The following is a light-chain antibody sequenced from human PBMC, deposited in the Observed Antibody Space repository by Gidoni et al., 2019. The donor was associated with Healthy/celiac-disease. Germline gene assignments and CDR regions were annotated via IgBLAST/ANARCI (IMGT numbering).Light chain of an antibody. CDR3: QQSYSTPRT. J-gene: IGKJ4*01. CDR2: AAS. CDR1: QSISSY. Sequence: DIQLTPSPSSLSASVRDSVTITCRASQSISSYFKWYQQKPGKAPKLLNYAASSLQSGVPSRFSGSGSGTDFTLTISSLQPEDFATYYCQQSYSTPRTFGGGTKVEIK. V-gene: IGKV1-39*01.